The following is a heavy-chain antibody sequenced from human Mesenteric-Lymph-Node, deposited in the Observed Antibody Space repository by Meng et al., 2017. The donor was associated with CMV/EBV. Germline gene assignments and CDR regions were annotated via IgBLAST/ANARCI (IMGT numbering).Heavy chain of an antibody. D-gene: IGHD6-19*01. J-gene: IGHJ5*02. CDR2: IYWNDDK. CDR3: ARSFGSGWFGSTPPCFDP. Sequence: SVTTRAAGVGWIRQPPGKVLEWLAVIYWNDDKRYSPSLKSRLTITKDTSKNQVVLTMTNMDPVDTATYYCARSFGSGWFGSTPPCFDPWGQGTLVTVSS. CDR1: SVTTRAAG. V-gene: IGHV2-5*01.